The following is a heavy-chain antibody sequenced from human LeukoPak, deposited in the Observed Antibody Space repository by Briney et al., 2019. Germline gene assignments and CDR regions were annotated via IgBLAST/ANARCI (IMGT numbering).Heavy chain of an antibody. CDR2: ISYDGSKK. J-gene: IGHJ4*02. D-gene: IGHD4-17*01. Sequence: GGSLRLSCAASGFTFSNYDIHWVRQAPGKGLEWVAMISYDGSKKYFADSVKGRFTISRDNSNNTLYLQMNSLRLEDTAVYYCAKHRENYGDSCLDDYWGQGTLVTVSS. CDR3: AKHRENYGDSCLDDY. CDR1: GFTFSNYD. V-gene: IGHV3-30-3*02.